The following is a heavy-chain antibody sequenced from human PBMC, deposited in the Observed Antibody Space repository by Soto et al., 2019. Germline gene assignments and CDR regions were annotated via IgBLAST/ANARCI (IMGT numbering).Heavy chain of an antibody. CDR2: IHHSDSET. CDR3: ARVCSPGAIFCDS. Sequence: GESLKVSCEISGYKFTAYWLGWVRPMPGKGLELMGEIHHSDSETHYRSAFQGYVTFSADKSIFTAYLQCATLKDSDTAIYFCARVCSPGAIFCDSGGQGTLGTVGS. D-gene: IGHD2-8*01. V-gene: IGHV5-10-1*01. J-gene: IGHJ1*01. CDR1: GYKFTAYW.